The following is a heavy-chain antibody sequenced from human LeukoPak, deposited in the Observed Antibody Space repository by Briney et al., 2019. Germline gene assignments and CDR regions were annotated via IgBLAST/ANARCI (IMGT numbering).Heavy chain of an antibody. CDR3: AAGGIYSLLDY. CDR2: FDPGNGET. CDR1: GYTLTELS. D-gene: IGHD2-15*01. J-gene: IGHJ4*02. V-gene: IGHV1-24*01. Sequence: ASVKVSCKVSGYTLTELSMHWVRQAPGKGLEWMGGFDPGNGETIYAQNFQGRVTMTEDTSTDTAYLELSSLTSEDTAMYCCAAGGIYSLLDYWGQGTLVTVSS.